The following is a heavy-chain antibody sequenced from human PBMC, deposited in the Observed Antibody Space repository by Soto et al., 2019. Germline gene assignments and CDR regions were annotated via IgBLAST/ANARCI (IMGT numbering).Heavy chain of an antibody. Sequence: SQTLSLTCAVYGGSFSGYYWSWIRQPPGKGLEWIGEINHSGSTNYNPSLKSRVTISVDTSKNQFSLKLSSVTAADTAVYYCARGWQLAEYFQHWGQGTLVTVSS. V-gene: IGHV4-34*01. CDR3: ARGWQLAEYFQH. CDR1: GGSFSGYY. D-gene: IGHD6-6*01. J-gene: IGHJ1*01. CDR2: INHSGST.